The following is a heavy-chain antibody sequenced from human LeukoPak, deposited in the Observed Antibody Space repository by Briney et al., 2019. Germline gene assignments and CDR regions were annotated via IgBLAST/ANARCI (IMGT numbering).Heavy chain of an antibody. CDR1: GFTFSNYA. Sequence: HPGGSLRLSCAASGFTFSNYAMHWVRQAPGKGLEYVSGISSNGGTTYYADSVKGRFTISRDNSKNTLYLQMGSLRAEDMAVYYCARCSSGWYGVIDYWGQGTLVTVS. D-gene: IGHD6-19*01. J-gene: IGHJ4*02. CDR3: ARCSSGWYGVIDY. CDR2: ISSNGGTT. V-gene: IGHV3-64*02.